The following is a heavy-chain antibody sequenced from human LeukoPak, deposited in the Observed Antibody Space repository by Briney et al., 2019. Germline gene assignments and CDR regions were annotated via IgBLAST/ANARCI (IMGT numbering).Heavy chain of an antibody. CDR3: AKVMVRGVRNISDY. J-gene: IGHJ4*02. V-gene: IGHV3-23*01. CDR2: ISGSGGST. CDR1: GFTFSSYA. D-gene: IGHD3-10*01. Sequence: PGGSLRLSCAASGFTFSSYAMSWVRQAPGKGLEWVSAISGSGGSTYYADSVKGRFTISRDNSKNTLYLQMNSLRAEDTAVYYCAKVMVRGVRNISDYWGQGTLVTVSS.